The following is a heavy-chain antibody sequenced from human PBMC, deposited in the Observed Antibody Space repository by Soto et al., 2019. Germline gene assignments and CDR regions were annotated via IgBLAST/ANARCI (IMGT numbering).Heavy chain of an antibody. Sequence: QVQLVQSGAEVKKPGASVKVSCKASGYTFTSYGICWVRQAPGQGLEWMGWISGYNGNTNYAQNLQGRVTMTTDTFTSTVYIELRSLRCDDTALYYCAGRCGSTRCVDLGGRGTPVIVSS. CDR1: GYTFTSYG. CDR3: AGRCGSTRCVDL. J-gene: IGHJ2*01. CDR2: ISGYNGNT. V-gene: IGHV1-18*01. D-gene: IGHD2-2*01.